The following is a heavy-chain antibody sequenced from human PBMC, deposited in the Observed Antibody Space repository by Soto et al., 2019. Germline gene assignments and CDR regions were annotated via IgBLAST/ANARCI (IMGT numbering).Heavy chain of an antibody. CDR2: IYYSGST. D-gene: IGHD3-10*01. CDR3: ARGGEGLLWFGEFTPGYYGMDV. Sequence: LSLTCTVSGGSISSGGYYWSWIRQHPGKGLEWIGYIYYSGSTYYNPSLKSRVTISVDTSKNQFSLKLSSVTAADTAVYYCARGGEGLLWFGEFTPGYYGMDVWGQGTTVTVSS. J-gene: IGHJ6*02. CDR1: GGSISSGGYY. V-gene: IGHV4-31*03.